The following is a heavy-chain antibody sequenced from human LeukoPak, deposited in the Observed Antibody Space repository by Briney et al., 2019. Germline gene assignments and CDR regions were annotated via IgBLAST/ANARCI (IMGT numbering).Heavy chain of an antibody. CDR2: IYYSGST. D-gene: IGHD3-3*01. CDR1: GGSISSSSYY. V-gene: IGHV4-39*01. Sequence: SETLSLTCTVSGGSISSSSYYWGWIRQPPGKGLEWIGSIYYSGSTYYNPSLKSRVTISVDTSKNQFSLKLSSVTAADTAIYYCARGLGSASDFADWFDPWGQGTLVTVSS. J-gene: IGHJ5*02. CDR3: ARGLGSASDFADWFDP.